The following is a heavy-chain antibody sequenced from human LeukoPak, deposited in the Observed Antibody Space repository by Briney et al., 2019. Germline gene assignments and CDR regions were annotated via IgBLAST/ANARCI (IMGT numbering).Heavy chain of an antibody. D-gene: IGHD2-2*01. CDR3: AREGCSSTNCHVLGDDNWFDP. Sequence: ASVKVCCRASGYTFTGYYMHWVRQAPGQVLEWMGWINPNSGGTNYAQKFQGRVTMTRDTSISTAYMELSRLRSDDTAVYYCAREGCSSTNCHVLGDDNWFDPWGQGTLVTVSS. J-gene: IGHJ5*02. V-gene: IGHV1-2*02. CDR1: GYTFTGYY. CDR2: INPNSGGT.